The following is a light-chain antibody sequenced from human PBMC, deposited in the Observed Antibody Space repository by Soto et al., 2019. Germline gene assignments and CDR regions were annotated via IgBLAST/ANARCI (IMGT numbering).Light chain of an antibody. CDR2: AAS. CDR3: QQLNSYPIT. J-gene: IGKJ5*01. Sequence: DIQMTQSPSTLSASVGDRASVTCRASQSISTWVAWYQQKPGKAPKXLIYAASTLQSGVPSRFSGSGSGTECTLTISRLQPEDVATYYCQQLNSYPITLGQGTRLEIK. CDR1: QSISTW. V-gene: IGKV1-9*01.